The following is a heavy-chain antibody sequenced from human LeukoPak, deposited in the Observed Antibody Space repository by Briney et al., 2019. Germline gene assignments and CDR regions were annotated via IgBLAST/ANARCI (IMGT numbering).Heavy chain of an antibody. D-gene: IGHD6-19*01. CDR1: GYSFASYW. Sequence: GESLKISCKGSGYSFASYWIGWVRQMPGKGLECMGIIFPGDSDTRYSPSFQGQVTISVDKSINIAYLQWSSLKASDTAMYYCARRVTVAGTFFDSWGQGTLVTVSS. V-gene: IGHV5-51*01. CDR2: IFPGDSDT. CDR3: ARRVTVAGTFFDS. J-gene: IGHJ5*01.